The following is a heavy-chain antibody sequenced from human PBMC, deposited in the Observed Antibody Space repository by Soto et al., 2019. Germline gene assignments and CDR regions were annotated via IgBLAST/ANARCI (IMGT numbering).Heavy chain of an antibody. D-gene: IGHD3-9*01. CDR1: GFPFADYP. J-gene: IGHJ4*02. V-gene: IGHV3-23*01. CDR2: VTGSATNI. CDR3: AKGGATYGLLTHDY. Sequence: EVQLLESGGGLIQPGGSLRLPWAAPGFPFADYPLSGSAQPPGRGWEWVATVTGSATNIYYTDSVKGRFAVSRDNSRDTLYLQMNRLTAEDTAVYYCAKGGATYGLLTHDYWGQGTLVTVSS.